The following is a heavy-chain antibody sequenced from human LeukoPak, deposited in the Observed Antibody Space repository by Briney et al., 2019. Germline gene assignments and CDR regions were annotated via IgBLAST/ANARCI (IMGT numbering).Heavy chain of an antibody. V-gene: IGHV4-30-4*01. CDR1: GGSISNGNYY. Sequence: SQTLSLTCTVSGGSISNGNYYWTWIRQPPGKVLEWIGYIYYSGSTYYNPSLKSRVTISVDTSKNQFSLKLNSVAAADTAVYYCARYYGGNSRTFDYWGQGTLVTVSS. J-gene: IGHJ4*02. D-gene: IGHD4-23*01. CDR2: IYYSGST. CDR3: ARYYGGNSRTFDY.